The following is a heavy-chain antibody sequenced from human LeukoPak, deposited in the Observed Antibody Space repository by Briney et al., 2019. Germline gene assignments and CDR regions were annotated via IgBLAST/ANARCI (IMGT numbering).Heavy chain of an antibody. Sequence: VKVSCKASGYTFTGYQMHWVRQAPGQGLEWMGRINPNSGATNYAQKFQGRVTMTRDTSISTAYMELSRLRSDDTAVYYCASPRISGDSSGYYDTLQYWGQGTLVTVSS. J-gene: IGHJ1*01. CDR1: GYTFTGYQ. V-gene: IGHV1-2*06. CDR2: INPNSGAT. D-gene: IGHD3-22*01. CDR3: ASPRISGDSSGYYDTLQY.